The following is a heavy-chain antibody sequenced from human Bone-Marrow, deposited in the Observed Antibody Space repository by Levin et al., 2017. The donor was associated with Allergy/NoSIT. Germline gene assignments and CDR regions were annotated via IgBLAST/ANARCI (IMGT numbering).Heavy chain of an antibody. CDR2: ISGNSDTI. V-gene: IGHV3-48*02. CDR1: GFTFSTDG. CDR3: ARPISSWHKYYFDS. D-gene: IGHD6-13*01. Sequence: GGSLRLSCAASGFTFSTDGMHWVRQAPGKGLEWVSYISGNSDTIYYGDSVKGRFTISRDNAKNAVYLQMNSLRDEDTALYYCARPISSWHKYYFDSWGQGTLVTVSS. J-gene: IGHJ4*02.